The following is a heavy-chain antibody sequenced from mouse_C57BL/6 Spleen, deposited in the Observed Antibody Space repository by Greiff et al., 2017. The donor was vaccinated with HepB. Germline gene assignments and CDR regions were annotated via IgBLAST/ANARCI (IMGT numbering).Heavy chain of an antibody. V-gene: IGHV5-17*01. CDR1: GFTFSDYG. Sequence: EVHLVESGGGLVKPGGSLKLSCAASGFTFSDYGMHWVRQAPEKGLEWVAYISSGSSTIYYADTVKGRFTISRDNAKNTLFLQMTSLRSEDTAMYYCARSHYYGSSPYWYFDVWGTGTTVTVSS. D-gene: IGHD1-1*01. J-gene: IGHJ1*03. CDR2: ISSGSSTI. CDR3: ARSHYYGSSPYWYFDV.